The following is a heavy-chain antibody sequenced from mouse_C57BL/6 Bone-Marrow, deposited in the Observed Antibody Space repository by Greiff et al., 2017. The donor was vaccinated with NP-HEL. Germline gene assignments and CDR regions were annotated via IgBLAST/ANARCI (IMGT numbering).Heavy chain of an antibody. Sequence: EVQLQQSGAELVRPGASVKLSCTASGFNIKDDYMHWVKQRPEQGLEWIGWIDPENGDTEYASKFQGKATITADTSSNTAYLQLSSLTSEDTAVYYCTTGNYGSYYAMDYWGQGTSVTVSS. D-gene: IGHD1-1*01. CDR1: GFNIKDDY. CDR2: IDPENGDT. V-gene: IGHV14-4*01. CDR3: TTGNYGSYYAMDY. J-gene: IGHJ4*01.